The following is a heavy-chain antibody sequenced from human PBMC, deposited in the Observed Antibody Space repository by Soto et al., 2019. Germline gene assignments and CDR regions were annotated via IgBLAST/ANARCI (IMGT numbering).Heavy chain of an antibody. Sequence: VQVVESGGGLFQPGGSLRLSCEVSGFTFSGFWMNWVRQAPGKGLEWVANIDHGGSEKNLVDSVMGRFTISRDNAKDTLYLQMNNLRAEDTAGYYCTRGGRDFDFWGQGTLVAVSS. J-gene: IGHJ4*02. CDR2: IDHGGSEK. V-gene: IGHV3-7*04. CDR3: TRGGRDFDF. D-gene: IGHD1-1*01. CDR1: GFTFSGFW.